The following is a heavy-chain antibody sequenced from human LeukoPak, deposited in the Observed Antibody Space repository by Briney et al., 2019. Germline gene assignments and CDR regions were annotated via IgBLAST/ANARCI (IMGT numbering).Heavy chain of an antibody. CDR3: ARGRIQLWLRNGGMKNWFDP. CDR1: GYTFTSYD. CDR2: MNPNSGNT. D-gene: IGHD5-18*01. Sequence: GASVKVSCKASGYTFTSYDINWVRQATGQGLEWMGWMNPNSGNTGYAQKFQGRVTITRNTSISTAYMELSSLRSEDTAVYYCARGRIQLWLRNGGMKNWFDPWGQGTLVTVSS. V-gene: IGHV1-8*03. J-gene: IGHJ5*02.